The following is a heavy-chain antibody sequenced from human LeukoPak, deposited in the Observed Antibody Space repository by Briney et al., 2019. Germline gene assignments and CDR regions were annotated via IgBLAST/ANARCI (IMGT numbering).Heavy chain of an antibody. V-gene: IGHV4-39*07. CDR1: GGSISSTGYY. D-gene: IGHD4-23*01. CDR3: ARDYGGGGGFDY. CDR2: ISYSGST. Sequence: SETLSLTCTVSGGSISSTGYYWGWIRQPPGKGLEWIGSISYSGSTNYNPSLKSRVTISVDTSKNQFSLKLSSVTAADTAVYYCARDYGGGGGFDYWGQGTLVTVSS. J-gene: IGHJ4*02.